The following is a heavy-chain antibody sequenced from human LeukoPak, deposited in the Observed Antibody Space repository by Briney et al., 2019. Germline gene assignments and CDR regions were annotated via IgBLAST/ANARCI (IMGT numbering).Heavy chain of an antibody. Sequence: GASVKVSCKASGYTFTSYDINWVRQATGQGLEWMGWMNPNSGNTGYAQKFQGRVTMTRNTSTSTAYMEVSSLRSEDTAVYYCARGGLRLGELSLCFDYWGQGTLVTVSS. J-gene: IGHJ4*02. D-gene: IGHD3-16*02. CDR3: ARGGLRLGELSLCFDY. V-gene: IGHV1-8*01. CDR1: GYTFTSYD. CDR2: MNPNSGNT.